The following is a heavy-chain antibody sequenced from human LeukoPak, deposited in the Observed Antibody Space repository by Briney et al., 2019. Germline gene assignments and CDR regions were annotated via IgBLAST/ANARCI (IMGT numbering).Heavy chain of an antibody. CDR3: AKGGRVRGATHLTRGYTWSDP. CDR2: IYYSGST. J-gene: IGHJ5*02. V-gene: IGHV4-59*05. CDR1: GGSIGSYY. D-gene: IGHD3-10*01. Sequence: SETLSLTCTVSGGSIGSYYWSWIRQPPGKGLEWIGSIYYSGSTYYNPSLKSRVTISVDTSKNQFSLKLSSVTATDTAVYYCAKGGRVRGATHLTRGYTWSDPWAREPWSPSPQ.